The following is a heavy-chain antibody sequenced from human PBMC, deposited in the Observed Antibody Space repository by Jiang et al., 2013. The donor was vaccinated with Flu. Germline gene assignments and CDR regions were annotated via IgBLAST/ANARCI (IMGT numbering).Heavy chain of an antibody. CDR2: IIPILGIA. Sequence: GAEVKKPGSSVKVSCKASGGTFSSYAISWVRQAPGQGLEWMGRIIPILGIANYAQKFQGRVTITADKSTSTAYMELSSLRSEDTAVYYCTRDDGCSGGSRYFDPWGQGTLVTVSS. CDR1: GGTFSSYA. CDR3: TRDDGCSGGSRYFDP. D-gene: IGHD2-15*01. J-gene: IGHJ5*02. V-gene: IGHV1-69*04.